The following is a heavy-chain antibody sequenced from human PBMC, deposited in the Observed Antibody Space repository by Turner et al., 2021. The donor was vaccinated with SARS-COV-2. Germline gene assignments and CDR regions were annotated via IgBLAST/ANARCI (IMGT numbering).Heavy chain of an antibody. V-gene: IGHV1-24*01. CDR1: GYTLIELS. D-gene: IGHD2-8*01. CDR2: FDPEDGET. Sequence: QVQLVQSGAEVKKPGASVKVSCKVSGYTLIELSMHWVRQAPGKGLEWMGGFDPEDGETIYAQKFQGRVTMTEDTSTDTAYMELSSLSSEDTAVYYCATAPPYCTNGVCPNWFDPWGQGTLVTVSS. J-gene: IGHJ5*02. CDR3: ATAPPYCTNGVCPNWFDP.